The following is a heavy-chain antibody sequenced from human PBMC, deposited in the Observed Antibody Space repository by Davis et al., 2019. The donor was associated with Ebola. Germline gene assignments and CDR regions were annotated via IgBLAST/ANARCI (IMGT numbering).Heavy chain of an antibody. CDR1: GFTFTSSA. Sequence: AASVKVSCKASGFTFTSSAVQWVRQARGQRLEWIGWIVVGSGNTNYAQKLQGRVTMTTDTSTSTAYMELRSLRSDDTAVYYCARRVGAGLGDDYWGQGTLVTVSS. CDR3: ARRVGAGLGDDY. D-gene: IGHD1-26*01. J-gene: IGHJ4*02. V-gene: IGHV1-58*01. CDR2: IVVGSGNT.